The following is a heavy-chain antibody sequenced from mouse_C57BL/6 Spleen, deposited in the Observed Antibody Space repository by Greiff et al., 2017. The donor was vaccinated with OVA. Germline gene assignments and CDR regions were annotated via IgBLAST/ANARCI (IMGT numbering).Heavy chain of an antibody. J-gene: IGHJ1*03. D-gene: IGHD4-1*01. V-gene: IGHV3-6*01. CDR2: ISYDGSN. CDR1: GYSITSGYY. Sequence: ESGPGLVKPSQSLSLTCSVTGYSITSGYYWNWIRQFPGNKLEWMGYISYDGSNNYNPSLKNRISITRDTSKNKFFLKLNSVTTEDTATYYCARVPGWDLWYFDVWGTGTTVTVSS. CDR3: ARVPGWDLWYFDV.